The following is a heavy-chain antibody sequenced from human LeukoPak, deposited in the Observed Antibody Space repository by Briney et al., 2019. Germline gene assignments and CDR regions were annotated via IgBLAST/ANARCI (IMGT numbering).Heavy chain of an antibody. CDR1: GFIFRSYG. CDR3: ARDVPYYYDSTGKDAFDI. J-gene: IGHJ3*02. D-gene: IGHD3-22*01. CDR2: ISYDGSND. Sequence: GGSLRLSCAASGFIFRSYGMHWVRQAPGKGLEWVAVISYDGSNDYYGDSVKGRFSISRDNSKNMLYLHMNSLRVEDTAVYYCARDVPYYYDSTGKDAFDIWGQGTMVTVSS. V-gene: IGHV3-33*05.